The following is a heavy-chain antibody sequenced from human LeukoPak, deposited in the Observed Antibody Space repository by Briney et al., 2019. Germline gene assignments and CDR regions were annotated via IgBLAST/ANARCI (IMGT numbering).Heavy chain of an antibody. CDR1: GFTVSSNY. J-gene: IGHJ5*02. D-gene: IGHD3-10*01. Sequence: GGSLRLSCAASGFTVSSNYMGWVRQAPGKGLEWVSVIYSGGRPYYANSVKGRFTISRDNAKNSLYLQMNSLRAEDTAVYYCARDRAHYGSGSGTRKFDPWGQGTLVTVSS. CDR2: IYSGGRP. CDR3: ARDRAHYGSGSGTRKFDP. V-gene: IGHV3-53*01.